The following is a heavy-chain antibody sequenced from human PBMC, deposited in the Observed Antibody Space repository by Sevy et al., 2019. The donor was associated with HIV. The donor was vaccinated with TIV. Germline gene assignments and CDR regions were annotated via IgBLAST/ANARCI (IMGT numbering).Heavy chain of an antibody. Sequence: GGSLRLSCEASGFTFSSYWMSWVRQAPGKGLEWVANIKEDGSVKYYVESMKGRFTISRDNAKNSVYLKMNSLRAEDAALYYCVRAIGAAGSYWGLGTLVTVSS. CDR2: IKEDGSVK. CDR1: GFTFSSYW. V-gene: IGHV3-7*01. J-gene: IGHJ4*02. D-gene: IGHD6-13*01. CDR3: VRAIGAAGSY.